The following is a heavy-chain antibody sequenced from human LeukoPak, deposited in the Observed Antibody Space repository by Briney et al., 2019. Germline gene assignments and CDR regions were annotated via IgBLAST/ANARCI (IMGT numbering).Heavy chain of an antibody. D-gene: IGHD6-13*01. J-gene: IGHJ1*01. CDR3: ASSSWYGEYFQH. CDR2: FDPEDGET. V-gene: IGHV1-24*01. CDR1: GYTLTGLS. Sequence: VASVKVSCKVSGYTLTGLSMHWVRQAPGKGLEWMGGFDPEDGETIYAQKFQGRVTMTEDTSTDTAYMELSSLRSEDTAVYYCASSSWYGEYFQHWGQGTLVTVSS.